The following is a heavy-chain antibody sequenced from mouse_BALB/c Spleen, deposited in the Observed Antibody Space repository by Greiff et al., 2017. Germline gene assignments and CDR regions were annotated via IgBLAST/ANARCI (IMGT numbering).Heavy chain of an antibody. CDR3: TRTTATTYAMDY. J-gene: IGHJ4*01. V-gene: IGHV6-6*02. CDR2: IRLKSNNYAT. CDR1: GFTFSNYW. Sequence: DVKLQESGGGLVQPGGSMKLSCVASGFTFSNYWMNWVRQSPEKGLEWVAEIRLKSNNYATHYAESVKGRFTISRDDSKSSVYLQMNNLRAEDTGIYYCTRTTATTYAMDYWGQGTSVTVSS. D-gene: IGHD1-2*01.